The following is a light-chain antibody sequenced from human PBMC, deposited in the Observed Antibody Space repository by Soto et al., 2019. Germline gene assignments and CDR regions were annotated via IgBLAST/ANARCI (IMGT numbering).Light chain of an antibody. V-gene: IGLV3-21*02. J-gene: IGLJ2*01. Sequence: SYELTQPPSVSVAPGQTARITWGGNTIGSKSVHWYQQKPGQAPVLVVYDDSDRPSGIPERFSGSNSGNTATLTISRVEAGDEADYYCQVWDSSSDLVVFGGGTKLTVL. CDR1: TIGSKS. CDR3: QVWDSSSDLVV. CDR2: DDS.